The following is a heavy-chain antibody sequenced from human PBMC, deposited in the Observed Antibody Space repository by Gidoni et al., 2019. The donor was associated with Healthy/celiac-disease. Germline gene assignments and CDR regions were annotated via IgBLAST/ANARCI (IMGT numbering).Heavy chain of an antibody. D-gene: IGHD2-21*02. Sequence: EVQLVESGGGLVQTGGSLRLSCAASDFTFSSYSMNWVRQAPGKGLEWVSYISSSRSTKYYADSVKGRFTISRDNATNSLYLQMNSLRDEDTAVYYCARVTYYYYYLDVWGKGTTVTVSS. CDR2: ISSSRSTK. V-gene: IGHV3-48*02. CDR3: ARVTYYYYYLDV. CDR1: DFTFSSYS. J-gene: IGHJ6*03.